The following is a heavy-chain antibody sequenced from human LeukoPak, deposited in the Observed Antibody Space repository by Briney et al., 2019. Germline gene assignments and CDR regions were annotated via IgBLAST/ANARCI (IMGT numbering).Heavy chain of an antibody. D-gene: IGHD4-23*01. CDR2: ISSDGGDT. J-gene: IGHJ5*01. CDR1: GFNFASRW. CDR3: ARHFDGKGSFDF. V-gene: IGHV3-74*01. Sequence: GSLRISCAASGFNFASRWMQWVRQVPGKGLVLVSRISSDGGDTTYADSVKGRFTISRDNVKKIVYLQMRSLRVEDTAVYYCARHFDGKGSFDFWGQGTLVTVSS.